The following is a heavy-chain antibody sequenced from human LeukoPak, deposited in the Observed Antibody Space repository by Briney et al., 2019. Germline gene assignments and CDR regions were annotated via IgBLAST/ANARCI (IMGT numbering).Heavy chain of an antibody. CDR3: ARINMGSGSF. Sequence: KPSETLSLTCAVYGGSFSGYYWSWIRQPPEKALEWIGEINHSGSTNYNPSLKSRVTISVDTSKNQFSLKLSSVTDADTAVYYCARINMGSGSFWGQGTLVTVSS. V-gene: IGHV4-34*01. CDR1: GGSFSGYY. D-gene: IGHD3-10*01. J-gene: IGHJ4*02. CDR2: INHSGST.